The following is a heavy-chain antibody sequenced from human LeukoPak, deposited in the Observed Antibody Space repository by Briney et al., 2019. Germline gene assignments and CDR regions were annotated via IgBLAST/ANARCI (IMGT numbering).Heavy chain of an antibody. J-gene: IGHJ5*02. D-gene: IGHD5-18*01. CDR1: GLTVSNHW. Sequence: GGSLRLSCVASGLTVSNHWMSWVRQAPGKGLEWVANIKQERGQEYYVDSVKGRFTISKDSAKNSLYLQMNSLRVEDTAMYYCASLDTAKQPLANHWGQGTLVSVSS. CDR3: ASLDTAKQPLANH. V-gene: IGHV3-7*03. CDR2: IKQERGQE.